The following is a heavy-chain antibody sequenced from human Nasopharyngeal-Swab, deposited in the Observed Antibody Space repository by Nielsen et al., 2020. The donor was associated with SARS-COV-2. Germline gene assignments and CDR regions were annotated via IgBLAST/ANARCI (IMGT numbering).Heavy chain of an antibody. CDR1: GGSISSYY. J-gene: IGHJ4*02. CDR2: FYYSGIT. D-gene: IGHD1-26*01. V-gene: IGHV4-59*12. CDR3: AREVVGGLVDS. Sequence: SETLSLTCTVSGGSISSYYWSWIRQSPGNGLVWIGSFYYSGITNSNHSLKSRVTILIDTSKTQFSLKLNSVTAADTAVYYCAREVVGGLVDSWGQGTLVTVSS.